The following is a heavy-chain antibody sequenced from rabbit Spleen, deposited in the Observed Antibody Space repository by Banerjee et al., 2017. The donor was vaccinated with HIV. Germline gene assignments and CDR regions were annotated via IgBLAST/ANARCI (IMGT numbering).Heavy chain of an antibody. Sequence: QEQLVESGGGLVQPEGSLTLTCKASGFSFSDRDVMCWVRQAPGKGLQWIACINASTGKPVYATWASGRFTISRTSSTTVTLHMTSLTAADTATYFCARDTWNFNLWGPGTLVTVS. CDR2: INASTGKP. V-gene: IGHV1S45*01. D-gene: IGHD3-1*01. CDR3: ARDTWNFNL. J-gene: IGHJ4*01. CDR1: GFSFSDRDV.